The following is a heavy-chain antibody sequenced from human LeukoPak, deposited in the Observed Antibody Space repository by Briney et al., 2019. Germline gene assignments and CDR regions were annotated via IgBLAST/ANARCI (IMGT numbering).Heavy chain of an antibody. Sequence: GASVKVSCKASGYTFTDYYMHWVQQAPGKGLEWMGRVDPEDGETIYAEKFQGRVTITADTSTDTAYMELSSLRSEDTAVYYCAREQGKEATMYYFDCWGQGTLVTVSS. D-gene: IGHD5-12*01. CDR1: GYTFTDYY. CDR2: VDPEDGET. J-gene: IGHJ4*02. V-gene: IGHV1-69-2*01. CDR3: AREQGKEATMYYFDC.